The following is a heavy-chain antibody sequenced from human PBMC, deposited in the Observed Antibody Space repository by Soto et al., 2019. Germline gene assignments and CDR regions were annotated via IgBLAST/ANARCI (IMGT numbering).Heavy chain of an antibody. V-gene: IGHV4-31*03. CDR2: IYYNGNT. CDR3: AGGKSSRWYWFDP. CDR1: GGSISSTNYY. Sequence: QVQLQESGPGLVKPSQTLSLTCTVSGGSISSTNYYWSWIRRHPGKGLEWIGYIYYNGNTYYNPSLTSRVTISVDTAKNKFSLKRSSVTAADTAVYYCAGGKSSRWYWFDPWGQGTLVTVSS. J-gene: IGHJ5*02. D-gene: IGHD6-13*01.